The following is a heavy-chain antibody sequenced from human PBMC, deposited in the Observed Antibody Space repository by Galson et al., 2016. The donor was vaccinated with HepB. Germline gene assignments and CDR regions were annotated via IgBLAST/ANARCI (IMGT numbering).Heavy chain of an antibody. CDR2: ISGSGDTT. CDR1: GFTFSTYA. J-gene: IGHJ6*02. V-gene: IGHV3-23*01. CDR3: AREYYGMDV. Sequence: SLRLSCAGTGFTFSTYAMSWVRQAPGKRLEWVSAISGSGDTTYYADSVKGRFSISRDNAKNSVYLQLNSLRADDTAVYYCAREYYGMDVWGQGTTVTVSS.